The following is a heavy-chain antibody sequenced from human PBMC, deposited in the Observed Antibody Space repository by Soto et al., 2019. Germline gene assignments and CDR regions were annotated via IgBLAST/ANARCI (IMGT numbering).Heavy chain of an antibody. CDR2: INAGNGNT. CDR3: ARGTGSGMDV. J-gene: IGHJ6*02. Sequence: QVQLVQSWAEEKKPGASEKVSCKASGYTFTNYAMHWVRQAPGQRLEWMGWINAGNGNTKYSQKFQGRVTITRDTSASTAYMALRSLRSEDTAVYYCARGTGSGMDVLGQGTMVTVS. CDR1: GYTFTNYA. V-gene: IGHV1-3*05. D-gene: IGHD3-10*01.